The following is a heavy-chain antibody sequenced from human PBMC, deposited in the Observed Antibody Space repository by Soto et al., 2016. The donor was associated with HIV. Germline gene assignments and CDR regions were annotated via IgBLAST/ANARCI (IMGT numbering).Heavy chain of an antibody. V-gene: IGHV1-46*01. J-gene: IGHJ4*02. CDR2: FNPGGGST. D-gene: IGHD2-21*02. Sequence: QVQLVQSGAEMKKPGASVKVSCKASGYTLTRYHMHWVRQAPGQGLEWMGIFNPGGGSTTYAQKFQGRVTMTWDTSTSTFYLELSGLRSEDTAVYFCARDRRVAYCDGDCNSYYFDYWGQGTLVTVSS. CDR3: ARDRRVAYCDGDCNSYYFDY. CDR1: GYTLTRYH.